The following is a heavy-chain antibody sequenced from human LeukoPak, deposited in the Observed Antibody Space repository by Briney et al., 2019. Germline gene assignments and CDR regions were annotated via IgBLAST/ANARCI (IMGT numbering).Heavy chain of an antibody. V-gene: IGHV1-18*01. CDR1: GYTFTSYG. Sequence: ASVKVSCKASGYTFTSYGISWVRQAPGQGLEWMGWIGAYNGNTNYAQKLQGRVTMTTDTSTSTAYMELRSLRSDDTAVYYCARDRPGRYCSSPSCYSASPFDPWGQGTLVTVSS. CDR3: ARDRPGRYCSSPSCYSASPFDP. CDR2: IGAYNGNT. D-gene: IGHD2-2*01. J-gene: IGHJ5*02.